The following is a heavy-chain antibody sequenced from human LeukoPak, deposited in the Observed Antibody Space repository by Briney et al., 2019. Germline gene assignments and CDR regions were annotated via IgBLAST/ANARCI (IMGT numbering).Heavy chain of an antibody. Sequence: ASVKVSCKVSGYTLTELSMHWVRQAPGKGLEWMGGFGPEDGETIYAQKFQGRVTMTEDTSTDTAYMELSSLRSEDTAVYCCATRYGVAAADFDYWGQGTLVTVSS. D-gene: IGHD6-13*01. CDR2: FGPEDGET. CDR1: GYTLTELS. V-gene: IGHV1-24*01. J-gene: IGHJ4*02. CDR3: ATRYGVAAADFDY.